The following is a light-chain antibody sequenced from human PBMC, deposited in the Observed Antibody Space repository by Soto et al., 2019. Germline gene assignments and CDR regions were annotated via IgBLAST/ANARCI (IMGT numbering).Light chain of an antibody. CDR1: QGISSY. Sequence: DIQLTQSPSFLSASVGDRVTITCRASQGISSYLAWYRQKPGKAPKLLIYAASTLQSGVPSRFSGSGSGTGFTLTISSLQPEDFATYYCQQLNSYPHTFGQGTKVDIK. CDR3: QQLNSYPHT. J-gene: IGKJ1*01. CDR2: AAS. V-gene: IGKV1-9*01.